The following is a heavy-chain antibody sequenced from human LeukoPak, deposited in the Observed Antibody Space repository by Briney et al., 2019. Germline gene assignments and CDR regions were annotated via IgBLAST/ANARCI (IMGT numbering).Heavy chain of an antibody. CDR3: ARDRRLQLEFFEY. CDR1: GFTFSRYA. D-gene: IGHD5-24*01. J-gene: IGHJ4*02. V-gene: IGHV3-30-3*01. CDR2: ISYAGDNK. Sequence: GGSLRLSCLASGFTFSRYAMHWVRQAPGKGLEWVALISYAGDNKQYADSVKGRFNISRDDYGNMLHLQMDSLRPEDTAVYYCARDRRLQLEFFEYWGQGILVTVTS.